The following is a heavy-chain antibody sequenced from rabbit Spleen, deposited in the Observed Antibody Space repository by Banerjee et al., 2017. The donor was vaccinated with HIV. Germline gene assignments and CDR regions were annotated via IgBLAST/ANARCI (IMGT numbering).Heavy chain of an antibody. CDR2: IDTGSSGFT. V-gene: IGHV1S40*01. CDR1: GFSFGSDSY. D-gene: IGHD1-1*01. J-gene: IGHJ6*01. Sequence: QSLEESGGDLVKPGASLTLTCTASGFSFGSDSYMCWVRQAPGKGLEWIACIDTGSSGFTYFATWAKGRFTCSKTSSTTVTLQMTRLTAADTATYFCARDTSSSFSSYGMDLWGPGTLVTVS. CDR3: ARDTSSSFSSYGMDL.